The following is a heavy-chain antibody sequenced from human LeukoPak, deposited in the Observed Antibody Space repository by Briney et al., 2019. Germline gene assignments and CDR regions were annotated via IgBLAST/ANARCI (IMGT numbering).Heavy chain of an antibody. J-gene: IGHJ3*02. V-gene: IGHV1-3*03. CDR3: ARSGYCSGGSCYSNAFDI. CDR1: GYNFTNYA. CDR2: INPGNGNT. Sequence: ASVKVPCKASGYNFTNYAIHWVRQAPGQGLQWMGWINPGNGNTQYLQEFQGRVTITRDTSANTAYMELSSLRSEDMALYYCARSGYCSGGSCYSNAFDIWGQGTMVTVSS. D-gene: IGHD2-15*01.